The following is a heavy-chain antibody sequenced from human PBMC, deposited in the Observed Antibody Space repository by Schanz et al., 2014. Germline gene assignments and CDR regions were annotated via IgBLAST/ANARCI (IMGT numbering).Heavy chain of an antibody. CDR1: GFTFSSFS. CDR2: IRGSGGST. CDR3: AKVWKDHRIAGRPGWSDGMDV. Sequence: QLVESGGGLVQPGGSLRLSCEASGFTFSSFSMNWVRQAPGKGLEWVSCIRGSGGSTLYADPVQGRFTISRDDSKNMLYLQMNSLRAEDTAVYYCAKVWKDHRIAGRPGWSDGMDVWGQGTTVTVSS. D-gene: IGHD6-6*01. V-gene: IGHV3-23*04. J-gene: IGHJ6*02.